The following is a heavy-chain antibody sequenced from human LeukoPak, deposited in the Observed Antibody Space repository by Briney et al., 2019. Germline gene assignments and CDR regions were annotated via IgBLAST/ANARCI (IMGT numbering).Heavy chain of an antibody. CDR1: GYTFTGYY. CDR2: INPNSGGT. J-gene: IGHJ4*02. CDR3: AKDIGGAASGTAAVY. V-gene: IGHV1-2*04. Sequence: ASVKVSCKASGYTFTGYYMHWVRQAPGQGLEWMGWINPNSGGTNYAQKFQGWVTMTRDTSISTAYMELSRLRSDDTALYYCAKDIGGAASGTAAVYWGQGTLVTVSS. D-gene: IGHD6-13*01.